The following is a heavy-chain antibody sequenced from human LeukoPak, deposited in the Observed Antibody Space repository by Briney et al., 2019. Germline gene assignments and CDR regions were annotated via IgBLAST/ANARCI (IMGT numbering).Heavy chain of an antibody. J-gene: IGHJ3*02. CDR1: GGSISSYY. V-gene: IGHV4-4*07. D-gene: IGHD1-26*01. CDR3: ARGSYSGSSTGAFDI. CDR2: IYSSGST. Sequence: PSETLSLTCSVSGGSISSYYWSWIRQPAGKGLEWIGRIYSSGSTNYNPSLKSRVTMSVDTSKNQFSLKLSSVTAADTAVYYCARGSYSGSSTGAFDIWGLGTMVTVSS.